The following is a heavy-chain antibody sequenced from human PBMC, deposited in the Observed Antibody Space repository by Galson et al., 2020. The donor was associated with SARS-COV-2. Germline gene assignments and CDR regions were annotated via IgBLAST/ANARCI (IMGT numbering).Heavy chain of an antibody. Sequence: QAGGSLRLSCPASGFTFSSYGMHWVRQAPGKGLEWVAVISYDGSNKYYADSVKGRFTISSDNSTNTLYLQMNSLRAEDTAVYYCARDPQYYDILTGYFPRESYYYYGMDVWGQGTTVTVSS. V-gene: IGHV3-30*03. CDR1: GFTFSSYG. D-gene: IGHD3-9*01. J-gene: IGHJ6*02. CDR2: ISYDGSNK. CDR3: ARDPQYYDILTGYFPRESYYYYGMDV.